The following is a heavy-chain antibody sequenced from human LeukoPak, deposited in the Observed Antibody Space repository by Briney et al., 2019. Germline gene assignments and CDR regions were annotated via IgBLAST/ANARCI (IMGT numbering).Heavy chain of an antibody. CDR1: RFTFSSYA. CDR3: AREYYYGSGSYFDY. CDR2: ISGSGGST. Sequence: PGGSLRLSCAASRFTFSSYAMSWVRQAPGKGLEWVSAISGSGGSTYYADSVKGRFTISRDNSKNTLYLQMNSLRAEDTAVYYCAREYYYGSGSYFDYWGQGTLVTVSS. V-gene: IGHV3-23*01. D-gene: IGHD3-10*01. J-gene: IGHJ4*02.